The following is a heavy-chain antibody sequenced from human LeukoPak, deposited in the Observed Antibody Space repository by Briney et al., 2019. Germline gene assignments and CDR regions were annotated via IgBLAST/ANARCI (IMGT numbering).Heavy chain of an antibody. CDR1: GFTFSSYL. CDR2: INSDGSST. CDR3: AREGATDWYFHL. D-gene: IGHD5-12*01. V-gene: IGHV3-74*01. J-gene: IGHJ2*01. Sequence: HPGGSLRLSCAASGFTFSSYLMHWVRQAPGKGLVWVSRINSDGSSTSYADSVKGRFTISRDNAKNTLYLQMSSLRAEDTAVYYCAREGATDWYFHLWGRGTLVTVSS.